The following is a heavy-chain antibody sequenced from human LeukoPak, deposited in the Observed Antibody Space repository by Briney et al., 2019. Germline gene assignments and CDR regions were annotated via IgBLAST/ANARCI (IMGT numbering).Heavy chain of an antibody. V-gene: IGHV1-69*04. CDR3: ASSVMAIGPSAKYYYGMDV. Sequence: ASVKVSCKASGGTFSSYAISWVRQAPGQGLEWMGRIIPIFGIANYAQKFQGGVTITADKSTSTAYMELSSLRSEDTAVYYCASSVMAIGPSAKYYYGMDVWGQGTTVTVSS. CDR2: IIPIFGIA. D-gene: IGHD2-8*01. J-gene: IGHJ6*02. CDR1: GGTFSSYA.